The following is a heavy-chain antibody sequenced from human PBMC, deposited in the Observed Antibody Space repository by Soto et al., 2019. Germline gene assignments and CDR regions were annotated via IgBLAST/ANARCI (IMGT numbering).Heavy chain of an antibody. J-gene: IGHJ4*02. Sequence: GGSLRLSCAASGFTFSSYSMNWVHQAPGKGLEWVSSISSSSSYIYYADSVKGRFTISRDNAKNSLYLQMNSLRAEDTAVYYCARDLTYLTNYDSSGYSTYYFDYWGQGTLVTVSS. V-gene: IGHV3-21*01. CDR3: ARDLTYLTNYDSSGYSTYYFDY. CDR2: ISSSSSYI. CDR1: GFTFSSYS. D-gene: IGHD3-22*01.